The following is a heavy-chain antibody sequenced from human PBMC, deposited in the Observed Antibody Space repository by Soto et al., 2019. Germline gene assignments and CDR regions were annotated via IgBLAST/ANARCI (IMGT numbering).Heavy chain of an antibody. CDR1: GGSISSYY. CDR2: IYYSGST. J-gene: IGHJ4*02. D-gene: IGHD6-13*01. V-gene: IGHV4-59*01. CDR3: ARGRRQLVQGYDY. Sequence: TSETLSLTCTVSGGSISSYYWSWIRQPPGKGLEWIGYIYYSGSTNYNPSLKSRVTISVDTSKNQFSLKLSSVTAADTAVYYCARGRRQLVQGYDYWGQGTLVTVSS.